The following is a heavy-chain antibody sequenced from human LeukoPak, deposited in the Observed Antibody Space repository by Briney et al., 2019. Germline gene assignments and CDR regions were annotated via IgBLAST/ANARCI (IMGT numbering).Heavy chain of an antibody. J-gene: IGHJ4*02. D-gene: IGHD5-24*01. CDR2: IKKDGSQQ. CDR3: ARDRGWLQSDY. Sequence: GGSLRLSCAASGFTFSSYGMNWFRQAPGKGLEWVATIKKDGSQQYYMDSVKGRFTISRDNAKNSVYLQINSLRAEDTAVYYCARDRGWLQSDYWGQGTLVSVSS. CDR1: GFTFSSYG. V-gene: IGHV3-7*01.